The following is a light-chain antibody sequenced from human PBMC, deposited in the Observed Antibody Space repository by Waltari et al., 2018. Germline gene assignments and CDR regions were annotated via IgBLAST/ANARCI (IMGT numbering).Light chain of an antibody. V-gene: IGKV1D-16*01. Sequence: DIQMTQSPSSLSASVGDKVTITCHASQGINSWLAWYQQKPGKAPKPLIHAASFLQTGVPSRFSGSGSGTDYTLIISGLQPEDFATYYCQQYDDLPRTFGQGTKVEI. CDR2: AAS. J-gene: IGKJ1*01. CDR1: QGINSW. CDR3: QQYDDLPRT.